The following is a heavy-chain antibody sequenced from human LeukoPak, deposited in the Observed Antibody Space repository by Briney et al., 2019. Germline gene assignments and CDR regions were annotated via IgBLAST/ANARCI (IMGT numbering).Heavy chain of an antibody. D-gene: IGHD2-2*01. J-gene: IGHJ4*02. CDR2: IYYSGST. Sequence: SQTLCLTCTVSGGSISSGDYYWSWIRQPPGKGLEWIGYIYYSGSTYYNPSLKSRVTISVDTSKNQFSLKLSSVTAADTAVYYCARDPNCSSTSCYGYWGQGTLVTVSS. CDR3: ARDPNCSSTSCYGY. V-gene: IGHV4-30-4*01. CDR1: GGSISSGDYY.